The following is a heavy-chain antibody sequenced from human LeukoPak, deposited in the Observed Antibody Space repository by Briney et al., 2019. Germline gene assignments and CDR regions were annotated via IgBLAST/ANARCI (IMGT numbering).Heavy chain of an antibody. J-gene: IGHJ4*02. Sequence: SVKVSCKASGGTFSSYATSWVRQAPGQGLEWMGRIIPILGIANYAQKFQGRVTMTRDTSTSTVYMELSSLRSEDTAVYYCARSVTIFGDDDYWGQGTLVTVSS. CDR3: ARSVTIFGDDDY. D-gene: IGHD3-3*01. CDR1: GGTFSSYA. CDR2: IIPILGIA. V-gene: IGHV1-69*04.